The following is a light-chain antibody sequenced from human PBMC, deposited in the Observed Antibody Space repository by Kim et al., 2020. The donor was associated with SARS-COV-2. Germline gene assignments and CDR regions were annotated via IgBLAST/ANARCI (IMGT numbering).Light chain of an antibody. CDR1: QGISNS. J-gene: IGKJ1*01. CDR3: KKYNAAPWT. Sequence: DIQMTQSPSSLSASVGDRVTITCRASQGISNSLAWYQQKPGKVPKVLIYSASALQSGVPSRFSGSGSGTDFTLTISSLQPEDVATYYCKKYNAAPWTFGQGTKVEIK. V-gene: IGKV1-27*01. CDR2: SAS.